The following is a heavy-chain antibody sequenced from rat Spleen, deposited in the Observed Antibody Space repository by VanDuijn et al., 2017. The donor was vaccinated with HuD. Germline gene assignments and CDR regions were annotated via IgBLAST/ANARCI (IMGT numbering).Heavy chain of an antibody. CDR1: GFSLSSYG. CDR3: ARGNYYDGSYYPFPY. J-gene: IGHJ3*01. D-gene: IGHD1-12*02. V-gene: IGHV2S61*01. CDR2: IWNNGNT. Sequence: QVQLKESGPGLVQPSQTLSLTYPVSGFSLSSYGVIWVRQPPGKGLEWMGVIWNNGNTNYNSTLKSRLSISRDTSKSQVFLKMNNLQTEDTAMYFCARGNYYDGSYYPFPYWGQGTLVTVSS.